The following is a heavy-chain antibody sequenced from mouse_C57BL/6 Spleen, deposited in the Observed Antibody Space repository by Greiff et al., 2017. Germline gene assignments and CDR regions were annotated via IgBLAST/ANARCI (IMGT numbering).Heavy chain of an antibody. CDR2: INPSNGGT. CDR1: GYTFTSYW. V-gene: IGHV1-53*01. CDR3: ARLGDTTVDYYAMDY. D-gene: IGHD1-1*01. J-gene: IGHJ4*01. Sequence: QVQLQQPGTELVKPGASVKLSCKASGYTFTSYWMHWVKQRPGQGLEWIGNINPSNGGTDYNEKFKSKATLTVDKSSSTAYMQLSSLTSEDSAVYYCARLGDTTVDYYAMDYWGQGTSVTVSS.